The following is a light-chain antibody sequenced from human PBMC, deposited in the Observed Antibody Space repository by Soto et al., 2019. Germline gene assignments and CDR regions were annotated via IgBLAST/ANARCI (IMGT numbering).Light chain of an antibody. V-gene: IGLV2-11*01. CDR2: NVN. CDR1: SSDVGSYDY. CDR3: CSYTSSAPLV. J-gene: IGLJ2*01. Sequence: QSVLIQPPSVSGSPGQSVTISCTGTSSDVGSYDYVSWYQQHPGTVPKPMIYNVNTQPSGVPDRFSGSKSGNTASMTISGLQAEDEADYYCCSYTSSAPLVFGGGTKLTVL.